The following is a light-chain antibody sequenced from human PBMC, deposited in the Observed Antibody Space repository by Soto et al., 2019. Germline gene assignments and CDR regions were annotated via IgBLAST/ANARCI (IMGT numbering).Light chain of an antibody. V-gene: IGKV1-8*01. CDR3: QHYYSYPFT. CDR2: AAS. Sequence: AIRMTQSPSSFSASTGDRVTITCRASQGISSYLAWYQQKPGKAPKLLIYAASTLQSGVPSRFSGSGSGTYFTRTISFLHSEDFSTYYCQHYYSYPFTFGPGTKVHIK. CDR1: QGISSY. J-gene: IGKJ3*01.